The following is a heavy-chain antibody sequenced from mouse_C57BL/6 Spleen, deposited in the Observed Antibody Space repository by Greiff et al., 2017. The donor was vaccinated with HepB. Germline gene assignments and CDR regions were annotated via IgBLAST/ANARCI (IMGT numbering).Heavy chain of an antibody. Sequence: QVQLQQPGAELVRPGSSVKLSCKASGYTFTSYWMHWVKQRPIQGLEWIGNIDPSDSETHYTQKFKDKATLTVDKSSSTAYMQLSSLTSEDSAVYYCARSMYYDYGGFAYWGQGTLVTVSA. CDR3: ARSMYYDYGGFAY. V-gene: IGHV1-52*01. CDR1: GYTFTSYW. D-gene: IGHD2-4*01. J-gene: IGHJ3*01. CDR2: IDPSDSET.